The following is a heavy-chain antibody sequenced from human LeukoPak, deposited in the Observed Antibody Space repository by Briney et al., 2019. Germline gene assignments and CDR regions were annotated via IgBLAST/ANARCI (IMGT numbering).Heavy chain of an antibody. V-gene: IGHV3-30*18. CDR3: AKEGDCSSTSCYWAPDYYGMDV. D-gene: IGHD2-2*01. CDR2: ISYDGSNK. Sequence: GRSLRLSCAASGFTFSSYGMHWVRQAPGKGLEWVAVISYDGSNKYYADSVKGRFTISRDNSKNTLYLQMNSLRAEDTAVYYCAKEGDCSSTSCYWAPDYYGMDVWGQGTTVTVSS. CDR1: GFTFSSYG. J-gene: IGHJ6*02.